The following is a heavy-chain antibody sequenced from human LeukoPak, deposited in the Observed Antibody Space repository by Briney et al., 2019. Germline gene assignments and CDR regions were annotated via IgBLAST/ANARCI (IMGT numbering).Heavy chain of an antibody. CDR1: GFRFSSYA. V-gene: IGHV3-23*01. CDR2: ISGSGVST. CDR3: AKNNDGDYVGSFDY. Sequence: GGSLRLSCAASGFRFSSYAMSWVRQAPGKGLEWVSAISGSGVSTYYADSVKGRFTISRDNSKNTLYLQMNSLGAEDTALYYCAKNNDGDYVGSFDYWGQGTLVTVSS. J-gene: IGHJ4*02. D-gene: IGHD4-17*01.